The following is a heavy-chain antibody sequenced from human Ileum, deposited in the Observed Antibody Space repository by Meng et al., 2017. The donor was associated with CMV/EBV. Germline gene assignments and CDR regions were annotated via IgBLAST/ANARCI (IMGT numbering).Heavy chain of an antibody. CDR2: VSQGGTVT. J-gene: IGHJ4*02. CDR1: GFTLSTYA. Sequence: EVQLLVSGGGLIQPGGYLRLSCAASGFTLSTYAMTWARQAPGKGLEWVSTVSQGGTVTYYADSVKGRFTISRDKSKNTLYVQMNSLRAEDTAVYYCARLHPSTTSSFFDYWGQGTLVTVSS. D-gene: IGHD6-6*01. CDR3: ARLHPSTTSSFFDY. V-gene: IGHV3-23*01.